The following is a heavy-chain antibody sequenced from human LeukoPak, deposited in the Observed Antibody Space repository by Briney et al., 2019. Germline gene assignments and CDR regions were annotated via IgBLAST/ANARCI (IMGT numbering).Heavy chain of an antibody. Sequence: PGGSLRLSCAASGFTFSSYWMHWVRQAPGKGLVWVSRINSDGSSTSYADSVKGRFTISRDNAKNTLYLQMNSLRAEDTAVYYCASGSSGYYWAYYYYGMDVWGQGTTVTVSS. J-gene: IGHJ6*02. CDR2: INSDGSST. CDR1: GFTFSSYW. CDR3: ASGSSGYYWAYYYYGMDV. V-gene: IGHV3-74*01. D-gene: IGHD3-22*01.